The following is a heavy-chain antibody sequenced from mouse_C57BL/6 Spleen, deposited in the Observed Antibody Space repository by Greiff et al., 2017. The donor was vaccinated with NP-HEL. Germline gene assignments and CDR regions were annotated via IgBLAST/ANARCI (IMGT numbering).Heavy chain of an antibody. CDR2: IYPGDGDT. D-gene: IGHD2-3*01. CDR1: GYAFSSSW. V-gene: IGHV1-82*01. Sequence: VQLQQSGPELVKPGASVKISCKASGYAFSSSWMNWVKQRPGKGLEWIGRIYPGDGDTNYNGKFKGKATLTADKSSSTAYMQLSSLTSEDSAVYFCARSGDGYYVRDFDYWGQGTTLTVSS. J-gene: IGHJ2*01. CDR3: ARSGDGYYVRDFDY.